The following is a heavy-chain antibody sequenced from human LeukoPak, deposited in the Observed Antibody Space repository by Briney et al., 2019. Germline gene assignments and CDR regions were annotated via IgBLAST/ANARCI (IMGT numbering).Heavy chain of an antibody. J-gene: IGHJ4*02. V-gene: IGHV3-7*01. D-gene: IGHD6-13*01. Sequence: GGSLRLSCAASGFTLSSYWMSWVRQAPGKGLEWVANIKYDGSEKDYVDSVKGRFTISRDNAKNSLYLQMNSLRAEDTAVYYCARDMAPAGLFFDYWGQGTLVTVYS. CDR1: GFTLSSYW. CDR2: IKYDGSEK. CDR3: ARDMAPAGLFFDY.